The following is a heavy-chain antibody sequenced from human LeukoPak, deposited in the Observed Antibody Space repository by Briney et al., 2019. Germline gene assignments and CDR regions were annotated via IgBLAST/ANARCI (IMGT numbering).Heavy chain of an antibody. CDR3: ATGGHVRVYDSSAYYGHY. CDR1: GYTFTIYY. D-gene: IGHD3-22*01. V-gene: IGHV1-46*01. J-gene: IGHJ4*02. CDR2: INPNRGST. Sequence: GASVKVSCTASGYTFTIYYMYWVRQAPGQGLEWMGIINPNRGSTSYAQKFQGRVTMTRDMSTSTVYMELSSLRSEDTAVYYCATGGHVRVYDSSAYYGHYWGQGTLVTVSS.